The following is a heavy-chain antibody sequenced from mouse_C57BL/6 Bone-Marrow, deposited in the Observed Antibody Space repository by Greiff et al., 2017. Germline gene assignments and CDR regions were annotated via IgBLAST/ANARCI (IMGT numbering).Heavy chain of an antibody. J-gene: IGHJ2*01. CDR3: ARTYYYGSSLYYFDY. CDR2: IWTGGGT. Sequence: QVQLQQSGPGLVAPSQSLSITCTVSGFSLTSYAISWVRQPPGKGLEWLGVIWTGGGTNSNSALKSRLSISKDNSKSQVFLKMNSLQTDDTARYYGARTYYYGSSLYYFDYWGQGTTLTVSS. V-gene: IGHV2-9-1*01. CDR1: GFSLTSYA. D-gene: IGHD1-1*01.